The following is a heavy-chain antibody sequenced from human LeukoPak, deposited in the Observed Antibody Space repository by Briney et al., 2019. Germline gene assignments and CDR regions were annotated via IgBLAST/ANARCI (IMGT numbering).Heavy chain of an antibody. D-gene: IGHD3-22*01. V-gene: IGHV4-59*01. CDR1: GGSISGYY. J-gene: IGHJ4*02. CDR2: IYYSGST. CDR3: ASLDGSDYYYSSGYSDY. Sequence: SETLSLTCTVSGGSISGYYWRWIRQPPGKGLEWIGYIYYSGSTNYNPSHKSRVTISVDTSKNKFSLKLSSVTAADTAVYYCASLDGSDYYYSSGYSDYWGQGTLVTVSS.